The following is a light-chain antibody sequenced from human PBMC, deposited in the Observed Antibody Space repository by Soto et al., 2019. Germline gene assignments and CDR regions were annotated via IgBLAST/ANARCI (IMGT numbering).Light chain of an antibody. Sequence: QLTQSPSSLSASVGDRVTITCRASPGLRNYLAWYQQKPGKAPNLLIYLASTLQGGVPSRFSGSGSGTDFSLTISSLQPEDVATYYCQYLNSFPLTFGGGTKVELK. CDR2: LAS. J-gene: IGKJ4*01. V-gene: IGKV1-9*01. CDR1: PGLRNY. CDR3: QYLNSFPLT.